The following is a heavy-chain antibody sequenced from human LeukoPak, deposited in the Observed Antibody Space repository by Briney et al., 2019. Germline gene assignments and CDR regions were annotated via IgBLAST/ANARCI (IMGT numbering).Heavy chain of an antibody. D-gene: IGHD3-3*01. CDR1: GFTFSSYA. CDR2: ISGSGGST. CDR3: AKGRYDFWSGPSAN. Sequence: PGGSLRLSCAASGFTFSSYAMSWVRQAPGKGLEWVSAISGSGGSTYYADSVKGRFTISRDNSKNTLYLQMNSLRAEDTAVYYCAKGRYDFWSGPSANWGQGTLVTVSS. J-gene: IGHJ4*02. V-gene: IGHV3-23*01.